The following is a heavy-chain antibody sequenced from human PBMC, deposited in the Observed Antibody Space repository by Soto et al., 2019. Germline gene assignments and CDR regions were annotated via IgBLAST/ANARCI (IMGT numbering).Heavy chain of an antibody. CDR1: GCTFSSYW. V-gene: IGHV3-74*01. D-gene: IGHD6-13*01. J-gene: IGHJ4*02. CDR2: ISSAGRYT. CDR3: ARDVYSSNCLDY. Sequence: GGTRRRSGSASGCTFSSYWMHWVRQAPGKGLVWVSRISSAGRYTSYADSAKGRVSTSRDNAKNTLYLQMNSLRAEATAVYYCARDVYSSNCLDYCGQGTLVTVSS.